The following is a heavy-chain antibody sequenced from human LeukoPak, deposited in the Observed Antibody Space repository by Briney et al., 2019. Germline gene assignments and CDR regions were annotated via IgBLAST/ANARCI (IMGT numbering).Heavy chain of an antibody. J-gene: IGHJ4*02. Sequence: GGSLRLSCAASGFTFSNAWMSWVRQAPGKGLEWVGRIKSKTDGGATDYAAPVKGRFTISRDDSKNTLYLQMNSLRAEDTAVYYCAKCYYHDSSGYCPFDYWGQGTLVTVSS. CDR1: GFTFSNAW. CDR3: AKCYYHDSSGYCPFDY. V-gene: IGHV3-15*01. CDR2: IKSKTDGGAT. D-gene: IGHD3-22*01.